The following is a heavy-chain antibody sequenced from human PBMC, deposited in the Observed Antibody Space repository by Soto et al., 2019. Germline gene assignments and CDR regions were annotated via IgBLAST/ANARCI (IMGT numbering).Heavy chain of an antibody. J-gene: IGHJ4*02. Sequence: EVQLVESGGGMVKPGGSLRLSCAASGFTFSSYSMNWVRQAPGKGLEWVSSISSSSSYIYYADSVKGRFTISRDNAKNSLYMQMNNLRSEDKAVYYCAREGQAAALDYWGEITLAAVSS. CDR3: AREGQAAALDY. CDR1: GFTFSSYS. CDR2: ISSSSSYI. V-gene: IGHV3-21*01. D-gene: IGHD6-13*01.